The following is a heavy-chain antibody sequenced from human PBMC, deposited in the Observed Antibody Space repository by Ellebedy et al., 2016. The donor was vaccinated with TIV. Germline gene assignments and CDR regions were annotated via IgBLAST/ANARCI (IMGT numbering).Heavy chain of an antibody. V-gene: IGHV3-30*02. CDR1: GLTFSRYG. CDR3: ATSPGSCTFCYYYYYGMDV. D-gene: IGHD3-3*02. J-gene: IGHJ6*02. Sequence: GESLKISCAASGLTFSRYGMHWIRQAPDKGLEWVAVIWYDGSIKYLADSVKGRFTISRDNFNNTLYPQMNSLRAEDTAVYYCATSPGSCTFCYYYYYGMDVWGQGTTVTVSS. CDR2: IWYDGSIK.